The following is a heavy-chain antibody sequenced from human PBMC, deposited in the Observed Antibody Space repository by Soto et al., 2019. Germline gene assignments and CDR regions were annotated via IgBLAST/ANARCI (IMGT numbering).Heavy chain of an antibody. CDR1: GGSISSYY. V-gene: IGHV4-4*07. Sequence: PSETLSLTCTVSGGSISSYYWSWIRQPAGKGLEWIGRIYTSGSTNYNPSLKSRVTMSVDTSKNQFSLKLSSVTAADTAVYYCARGGYSSSSGFYYGMDVWGQGTTVTV. CDR3: ARGGYSSSSGFYYGMDV. CDR2: IYTSGST. J-gene: IGHJ6*02. D-gene: IGHD6-6*01.